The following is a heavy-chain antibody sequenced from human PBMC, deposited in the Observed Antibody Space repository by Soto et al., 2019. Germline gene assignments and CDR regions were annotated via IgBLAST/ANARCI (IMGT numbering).Heavy chain of an antibody. CDR2: INHSGST. CDR3: ASGYGRNFDY. Sequence: QVQLQQWGAGLLKPSETLSLTCAVYGGSFSGYYWSWIRQPPGKGLEWIGEINHSGSTNYNPSLKRRVTRSVDTSKNQFSLKLSSVTAADTAVYFCASGYGRNFDYWGQGTLVTVSS. V-gene: IGHV4-34*01. J-gene: IGHJ4*02. CDR1: GGSFSGYY. D-gene: IGHD3-10*01.